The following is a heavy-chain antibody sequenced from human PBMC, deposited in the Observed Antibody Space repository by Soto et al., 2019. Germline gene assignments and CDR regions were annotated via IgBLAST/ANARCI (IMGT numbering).Heavy chain of an antibody. CDR2: INPNSGGT. Sequence: ASVKVSCKASGYTFTDYYMHWVRQAPGQGLEWMGWINPNSGGTNYAQKFQGRVTMTRDTSISTAYMELSRLRSDDTAVYYCARVRSITMIVVVINDAFDIWGQGTMVTVSS. CDR3: ARVRSITMIVVVINDAFDI. V-gene: IGHV1-2*02. D-gene: IGHD3-22*01. CDR1: GYTFTDYY. J-gene: IGHJ3*02.